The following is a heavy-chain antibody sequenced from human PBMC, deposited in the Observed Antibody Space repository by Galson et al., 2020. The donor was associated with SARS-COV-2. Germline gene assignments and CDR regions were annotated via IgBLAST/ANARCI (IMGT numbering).Heavy chain of an antibody. J-gene: IGHJ4*02. V-gene: IGHV3-15*01. CDR1: GFTFSNAW. CDR2: IKSKTDGGTT. CDR3: TTAPLVWNYGQPDY. Sequence: GGSLRLSCEASGFTFSNAWMSWVRQAQGKGLEWVGRIKSKTDGGTTDYAAPVKGRFTISRDDSKNTLYLQMNSLKTEDTAVYYCTTAPLVWNYGQPDYWGQGTLVTVSS. D-gene: IGHD1-7*01.